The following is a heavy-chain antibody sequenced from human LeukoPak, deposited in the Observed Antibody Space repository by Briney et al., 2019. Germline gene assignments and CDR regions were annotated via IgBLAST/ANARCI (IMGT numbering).Heavy chain of an antibody. CDR3: AREGPYSDSSRSRFDY. Sequence: ASVKVSCKASGYTFTNYYIHWVRQAPGQGLEWTGIINPSGGSTSYAQKFQGRVTMTRDTSTSTVYMELSSLRSEDTAVYYCAREGPYSDSSRSRFDYWGQGTLVTVSS. CDR2: INPSGGST. CDR1: GYTFTNYY. V-gene: IGHV1-46*01. J-gene: IGHJ4*02. D-gene: IGHD6-6*01.